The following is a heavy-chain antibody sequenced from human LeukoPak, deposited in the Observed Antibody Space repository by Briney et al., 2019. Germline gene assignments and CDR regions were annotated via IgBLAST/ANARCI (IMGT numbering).Heavy chain of an antibody. CDR3: ASGSTL. Sequence: ASVKVSCKASGYTFTSYDIYWVRQATGQGLEWMRCMNPKSGNTGYVQRFQGRLTMTRNTSISVAYMELSSLRSEDTAVYYCASGSTLWGQGTLVTVSS. J-gene: IGHJ4*02. V-gene: IGHV1-8*01. CDR2: MNPKSGNT. CDR1: GYTFTSYD.